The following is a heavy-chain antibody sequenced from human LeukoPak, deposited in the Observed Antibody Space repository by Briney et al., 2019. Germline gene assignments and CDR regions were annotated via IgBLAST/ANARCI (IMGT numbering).Heavy chain of an antibody. Sequence: GESLKISCKGSGYSFTSYWIGWVRQMPGKGLEWMGIIYPGDSDTRYSPSFQGQVTISADKSISTAYLQWSSLKASDTAMCYCARLPGYCSSTSCYNYYYYGMDVWGQGTTVTVSS. CDR2: IYPGDSDT. D-gene: IGHD2-2*02. CDR1: GYSFTSYW. V-gene: IGHV5-51*01. J-gene: IGHJ6*02. CDR3: ARLPGYCSSTSCYNYYYYGMDV.